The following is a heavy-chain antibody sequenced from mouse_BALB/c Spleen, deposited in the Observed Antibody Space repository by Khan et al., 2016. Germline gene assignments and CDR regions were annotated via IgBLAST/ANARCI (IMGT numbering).Heavy chain of an antibody. CDR3: TRSVRDAMDN. CDR2: IHPSDTLT. D-gene: IGHD2-14*01. V-gene: IGHV1-61*01. J-gene: IGHJ4*01. Sequence: QVQLQQPVAELVRPGASVKLSCKVSGYTFTSYWINWVKQRPAQCLEWIGNIHPSDTLTTYNQKFKDKATLTVDKSSSTAYMQLSSPASEDSAVYYRTRSVRDAMDNWGQGTSVTVSS. CDR1: GYTFTSYW.